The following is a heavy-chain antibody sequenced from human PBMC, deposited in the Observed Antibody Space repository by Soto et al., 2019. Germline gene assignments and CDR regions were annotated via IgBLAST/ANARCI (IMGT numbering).Heavy chain of an antibody. V-gene: IGHV3-7*03. CDR3: ARYFRGSGRYFFDY. CDR1: GFTFVTSF. J-gene: IGHJ4*02. Sequence: WGSLRLSCVASGFTFVTSFMAFFRHSPCKGLEWVANINQDGGGTYYVDSVEGRFTISRDNAKDSLYLQMNSLRGEDTAVYYCARYFRGSGRYFFDYWGQGTLVTVSS. CDR2: INQDGGGT. D-gene: IGHD6-19*01.